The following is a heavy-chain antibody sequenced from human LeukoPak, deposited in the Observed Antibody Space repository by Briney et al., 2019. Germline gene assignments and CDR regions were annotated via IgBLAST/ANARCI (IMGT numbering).Heavy chain of an antibody. CDR1: GFTVSSNY. J-gene: IGHJ4*02. V-gene: IGHV3-66*01. Sequence: GGSLRLSCAASGFTVSSNYMSWVRQAPGKGLEWVSVIYSGGSTYYADSVKGRFTISRDNSKNTLYLQMNSLRAEDTAVYYCARVPLENNYGDYVYFDYWGQGTLVTVSS. CDR3: ARVPLENNYGDYVYFDY. CDR2: IYSGGST. D-gene: IGHD4-17*01.